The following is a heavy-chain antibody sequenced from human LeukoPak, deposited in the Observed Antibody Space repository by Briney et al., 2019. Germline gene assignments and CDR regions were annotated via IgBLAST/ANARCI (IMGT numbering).Heavy chain of an antibody. CDR3: ARVSSYYDSSGYSLYYFDY. CDR2: IYYSGST. D-gene: IGHD3-22*01. J-gene: IGHJ4*02. Sequence: SETLSLTCSVSGGSISSYYWRWIRQPPGKGLEWIGYIYYSGSTNYNPSLKSRVTISVDTSKNQFSLKLSSVTAADTAVYYCARVSSYYDSSGYSLYYFDYWGQGTLVTVSS. V-gene: IGHV4-59*01. CDR1: GGSISSYY.